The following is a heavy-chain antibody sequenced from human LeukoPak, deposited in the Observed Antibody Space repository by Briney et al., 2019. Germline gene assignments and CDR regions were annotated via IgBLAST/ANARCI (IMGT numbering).Heavy chain of an antibody. Sequence: PGGSLRLSCAASGFTFSSYAMSWVRQAPGKGLEWVSAISGSGGSTYYADSVKGRFTISRDNSKNTLYLQMNSLRAEDTAVYYCARQRLVILISSSSDYWGQGTLVTVSS. CDR3: ARQRLVILISSSSDY. D-gene: IGHD6-6*01. CDR2: ISGSGGST. CDR1: GFTFSSYA. J-gene: IGHJ4*02. V-gene: IGHV3-23*01.